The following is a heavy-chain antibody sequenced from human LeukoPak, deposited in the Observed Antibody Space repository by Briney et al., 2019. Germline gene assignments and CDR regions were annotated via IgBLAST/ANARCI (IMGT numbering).Heavy chain of an antibody. V-gene: IGHV4-59*01. D-gene: IGHD3-22*01. CDR3: AREQYYYDSSGCYYGNIAFDI. J-gene: IGHJ3*02. CDR2: IYYSGST. Sequence: PSETLSLTCTVSGGSISSYYWSWIRQPPGKGLEWIGYIYYSGSTNYNPSLKSRVAISVDTSKNQFSLKLSSATAADTAVYYCAREQYYYDSSGCYYGNIAFDIWGQGAMVTVSS. CDR1: GGSISSYY.